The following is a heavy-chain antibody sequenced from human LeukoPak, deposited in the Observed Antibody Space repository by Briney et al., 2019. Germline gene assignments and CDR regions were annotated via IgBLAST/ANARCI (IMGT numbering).Heavy chain of an antibody. D-gene: IGHD3-22*01. V-gene: IGHV4-39*01. CDR3: ATFYDSSGYYAAP. J-gene: IGHJ5*02. CDR2: IFYIGTT. Sequence: PSETLSLTCTVSGGSINSSIYYWAWIRQPPGKGLEWIGNIFYIGTTYYNPSLRSRVTISVDTSKNQFSLKLSSVTAADTAVYYCATFYDSSGYYAAPWGQGTLVTVSS. CDR1: GGSINSSIYY.